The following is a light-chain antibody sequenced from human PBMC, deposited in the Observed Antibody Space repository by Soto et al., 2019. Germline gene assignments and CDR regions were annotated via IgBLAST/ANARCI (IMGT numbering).Light chain of an antibody. CDR1: QSISSH. Sequence: ASVGDRVTITCRASQSISSHLNWYQQKPGKAPKLLMYASSSLQSGVPSRFSGRRSGTDLALTLSSMKPEAYASYYCHQRYTNIQALTFGGGTKVEIK. CDR2: ASS. V-gene: IGKV1-39*01. CDR3: HQRYTNIQALT. J-gene: IGKJ4*01.